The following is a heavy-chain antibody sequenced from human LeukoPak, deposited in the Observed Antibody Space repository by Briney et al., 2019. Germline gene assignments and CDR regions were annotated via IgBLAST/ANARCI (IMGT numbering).Heavy chain of an antibody. Sequence: GGSLRLTCAASGFTFSDYYMSWIRQAPGKGLEWVSYISSSSSYTNSADSVKGRFTISRDNAKNSLYLQMNSLRAEDTAVYYCARDEGYCSGGSCYSNYWGQGTLVTVSS. J-gene: IGHJ4*02. V-gene: IGHV3-11*06. CDR2: ISSSSSYT. CDR3: ARDEGYCSGGSCYSNY. CDR1: GFTFSDYY. D-gene: IGHD2-15*01.